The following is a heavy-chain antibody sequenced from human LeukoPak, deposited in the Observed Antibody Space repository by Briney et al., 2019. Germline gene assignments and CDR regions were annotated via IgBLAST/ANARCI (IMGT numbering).Heavy chain of an antibody. CDR2: TSSSDAGT. V-gene: IGHV3-23*01. CDR1: GFALSSYA. D-gene: IGHD3-10*01. CDR3: ARGRRGVLSTMVRGIIDY. J-gene: IGHJ4*02. Sequence: PGGSLRLSCAASGFALSSYAMSWVRQAPGKGLEWVSATSSSDAGTYHAESVRGRFTISRDNSKNTLYLQMNSLRAEDTAVYYCARGRRGVLSTMVRGIIDYWGQGTLVTVSS.